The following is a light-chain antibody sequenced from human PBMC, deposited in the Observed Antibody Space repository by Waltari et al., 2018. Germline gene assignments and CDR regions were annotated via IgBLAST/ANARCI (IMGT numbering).Light chain of an antibody. V-gene: IGKV1-5*01. J-gene: IGKJ2*01. CDR1: QSISSR. Sequence: DIQMTQSPSTLSASVGDRVTIPCRASQSISSRLAWYQQKPGEAPKHLIYDAPSLESGVTSRFSGSGSGTEFTLTISSLQPDDFATYYCQQYNSYSPYTFGQGTKLEIK. CDR2: DAP. CDR3: QQYNSYSPYT.